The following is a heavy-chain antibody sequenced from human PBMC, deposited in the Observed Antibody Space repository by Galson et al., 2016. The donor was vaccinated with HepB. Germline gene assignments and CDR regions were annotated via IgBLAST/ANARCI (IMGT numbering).Heavy chain of an antibody. J-gene: IGHJ3*02. CDR1: GFTFGSYW. CDR3: ATDPPWYSDVFDI. V-gene: IGHV3-7*03. CDR2: IKQDGSTK. D-gene: IGHD6-13*01. Sequence: SLRLSCAASGFTFGSYWMTWVRQAPGKGLEWVANIKQDGSTKYYVDSAKGRFTISRDNAKNSLYLQMNSLRVEDTAGYYCATDPPWYSDVFDIWGQGTMVTVSS.